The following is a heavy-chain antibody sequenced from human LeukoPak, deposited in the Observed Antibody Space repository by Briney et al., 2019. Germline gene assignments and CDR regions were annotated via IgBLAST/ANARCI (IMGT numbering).Heavy chain of an antibody. Sequence: SQTLSLTCAVSGGSISSGCYSWSRIRQPPGRGLEWIGYIYHSGSTYYNPSLKSRVTISVDRSKNQFSLKLSSVTAADTAVYYCARTRFGELLSLDYWGQGTLVTVSS. CDR3: ARTRFGELLSLDY. CDR2: IYHSGST. D-gene: IGHD3-10*01. CDR1: GGSISSGCYS. V-gene: IGHV4-30-2*01. J-gene: IGHJ4*02.